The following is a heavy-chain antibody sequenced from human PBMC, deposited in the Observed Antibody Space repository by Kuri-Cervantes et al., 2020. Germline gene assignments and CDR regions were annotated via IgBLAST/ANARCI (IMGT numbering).Heavy chain of an antibody. D-gene: IGHD1-1*01. CDR1: GYAFTDYY. CDR2: INPNSGGT. J-gene: IGHJ6*03. CDR3: ARTGYYYYMDV. V-gene: IGHV1-2*04. Sequence: ASVKVSCKASGYAFTDYYMHWVRQAPGQGLEWMGWINPNSGGTNYAQKFQGWVTMTRNTSISTAYMELSSLRSEDTAVYYCARTGYYYYMDVWGKGTTVTVSS.